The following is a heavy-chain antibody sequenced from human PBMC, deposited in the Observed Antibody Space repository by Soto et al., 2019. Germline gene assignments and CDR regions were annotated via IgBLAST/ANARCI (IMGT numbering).Heavy chain of an antibody. CDR2: INPSGGTT. J-gene: IGHJ4*02. CDR3: ARGQDTDPDAY. V-gene: IGHV1-46*01. CDR1: GYIFTSYY. Sequence: QVQLAQSGTEVKKPGASVKVSCKTSGYIFTSYYIHWVRQAPGQGLEWMGIINPSGGTTTYAQKFQGRATMTRDTSTSTVYMELSSLRSEDTAVYYCARGQDTDPDAYWGLGPLVTVSS.